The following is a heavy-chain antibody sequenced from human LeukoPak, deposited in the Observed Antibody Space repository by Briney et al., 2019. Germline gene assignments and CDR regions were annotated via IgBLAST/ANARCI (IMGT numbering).Heavy chain of an antibody. CDR2: IKSKTDGGTT. V-gene: IGHV3-15*01. Sequence: GGSLRLSCAASGFTVSNAWMSWVRQAPGKGLEWVGRIKSKTDGGTTDYAAPVKGRLTISRDDSKNTLYLQMNSLKTEDTAVYYCSTAYYYYGMDVWGQGTTVTVSS. CDR3: STAYYYYGMDV. J-gene: IGHJ6*02. CDR1: GFTVSNAW.